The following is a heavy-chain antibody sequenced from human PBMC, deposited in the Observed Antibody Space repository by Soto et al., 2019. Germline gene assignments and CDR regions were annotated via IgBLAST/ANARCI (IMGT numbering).Heavy chain of an antibody. V-gene: IGHV1-46*01. Sequence: WXSVKVSCKASGYSFTSYYMHWVRQAPGQGLEWMGIINPSGGSTSYAQKFQGRVTMARDTSTSTVYMELSSLRSEDTAVYYCARDSANGDYGGGSGYYGMDVWGQGTTVTVSS. D-gene: IGHD4-17*01. J-gene: IGHJ6*02. CDR3: ARDSANGDYGGGSGYYGMDV. CDR2: INPSGGST. CDR1: GYSFTSYY.